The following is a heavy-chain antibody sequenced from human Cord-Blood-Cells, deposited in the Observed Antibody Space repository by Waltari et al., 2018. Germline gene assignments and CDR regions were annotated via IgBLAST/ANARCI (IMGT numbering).Heavy chain of an antibody. V-gene: IGHV1-24*01. CDR1: GYTLTELS. CDR2: FDPEDGET. J-gene: IGHJ5*02. D-gene: IGHD3-3*01. Sequence: QVQLVQSGAEVKKPGASVKVSCKVSGYTLTELSMPWVRQAPGKGLEWMGGFDPEDGETIYAQKFQGRVTMTEDTSTDTAYMELSSLRSEDTAVYYCAGRNYDFWSGYRWFDPWGQGTLVTVSS. CDR3: AGRNYDFWSGYRWFDP.